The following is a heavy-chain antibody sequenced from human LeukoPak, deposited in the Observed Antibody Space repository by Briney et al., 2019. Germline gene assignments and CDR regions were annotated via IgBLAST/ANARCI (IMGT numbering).Heavy chain of an antibody. CDR3: ARELISSTSLDY. CDR2: ISSGSTYI. CDR1: GFTFSNYK. J-gene: IGHJ4*02. Sequence: GGSLRLSCAASGFTFSNYKMNWVRQAPGKGLEWVSSISSGSTYIYYADSVKGRFTISRDNAKNSLYLQMNSLRAEDTAVYYCARELISSTSLDYWGQGTLVTVAS. V-gene: IGHV3-21*01.